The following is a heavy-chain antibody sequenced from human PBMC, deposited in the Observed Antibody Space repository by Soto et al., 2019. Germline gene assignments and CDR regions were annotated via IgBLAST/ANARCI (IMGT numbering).Heavy chain of an antibody. J-gene: IGHJ4*02. V-gene: IGHV3-15*01. Sequence: EVQLVESGGDLVEPGGSLRLSCADSEFTFTNAWMSWVRQAPGKGLEWVGRIKSKTAGGTTDYAAPVQGRFTISRDESRNTLYLQMNSLKTEDTAVYYCTSLYYGHWGQGTLVTVSS. D-gene: IGHD4-17*01. CDR1: EFTFTNAW. CDR2: IKSKTAGGTT. CDR3: TSLYYGH.